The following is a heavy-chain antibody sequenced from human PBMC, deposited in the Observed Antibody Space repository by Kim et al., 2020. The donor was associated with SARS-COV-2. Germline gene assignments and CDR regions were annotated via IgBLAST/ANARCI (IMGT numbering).Heavy chain of an antibody. CDR2: INHSGST. D-gene: IGHD3-3*01. V-gene: IGHV4-34*01. CDR1: GGSFSGYY. CDR3: ARGPYYDFWSGYPRAYFD. Sequence: SETLSLTCAVYGGSFSGYYWSWIRQPPGKGLEWIGEINHSGSTNYNPSLKSRVTISVDTSKNQFSLKLSSVTAADTAVYYCARGPYYDFWSGYPRAYFD. J-gene: IGHJ4*01.